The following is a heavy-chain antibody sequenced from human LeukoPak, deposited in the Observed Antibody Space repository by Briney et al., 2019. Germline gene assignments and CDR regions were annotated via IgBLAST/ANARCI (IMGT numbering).Heavy chain of an antibody. Sequence: PGGSLRLSRAASGFTFSVYGMSWVRQAPGKGLEWVSHISSGRSVMNYADSVKGRFTISRDNGKNSVYLQMNSLRDEDTAVYYCAGGVYGYNAFDYWGQGTLVSVSS. V-gene: IGHV3-48*02. J-gene: IGHJ4*02. D-gene: IGHD5/OR15-5a*01. CDR2: ISSGRSVM. CDR3: AGGVYGYNAFDY. CDR1: GFTFSVYG.